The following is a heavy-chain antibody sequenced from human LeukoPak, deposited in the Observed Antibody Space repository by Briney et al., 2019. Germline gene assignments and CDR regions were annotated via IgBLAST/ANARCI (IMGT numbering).Heavy chain of an antibody. CDR1: GGSISSSSDY. CDR3: ARGCWNNWRFDY. Sequence: PSETLSLTCTVSGGSISSSSDYWGWIRQPPGKGLEWIGSIYYSGSTYYNPSLKSRVTISVYTSKNQFSLKLSSVTAGDTAVYYCARGCWNNWRFDYWGQGTLVSVCS. V-gene: IGHV4-39*01. D-gene: IGHD1/OR15-1a*01. CDR2: IYYSGST. J-gene: IGHJ4*02.